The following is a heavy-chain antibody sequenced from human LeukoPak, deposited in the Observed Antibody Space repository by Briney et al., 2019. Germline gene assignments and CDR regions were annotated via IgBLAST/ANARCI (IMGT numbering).Heavy chain of an antibody. V-gene: IGHV3-7*01. Sequence: TGGSLRLSCAASSFTFSRYWMCWVRRAPGKGLEWVANINEGANAKYYVDSVKGRFTISRDNAKNSLYLQMNSLRVEDTAVYYCARVGYNDYDLDYWGQGALVTVSS. CDR2: INEGANAK. D-gene: IGHD5-12*01. CDR3: ARVGYNDYDLDY. J-gene: IGHJ4*02. CDR1: SFTFSRYW.